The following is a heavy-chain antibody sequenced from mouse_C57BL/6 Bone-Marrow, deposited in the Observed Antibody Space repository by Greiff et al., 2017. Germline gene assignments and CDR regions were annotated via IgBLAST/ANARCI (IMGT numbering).Heavy chain of an antibody. CDR1: GFTFSSYA. Sequence: ESGEGLVKPGGSLKLSCAASGFTFSSYAMSWVRQTPEKRLEWVAYISSGGDYIYYADTVKGRFTISRDNARNTLYLQMSSLKSEDTAMYYCTRDPAVVGMDYWGQGTSVTVSS. CDR2: ISSGGDYI. CDR3: TRDPAVVGMDY. V-gene: IGHV5-9-1*02. D-gene: IGHD1-1*01. J-gene: IGHJ4*01.